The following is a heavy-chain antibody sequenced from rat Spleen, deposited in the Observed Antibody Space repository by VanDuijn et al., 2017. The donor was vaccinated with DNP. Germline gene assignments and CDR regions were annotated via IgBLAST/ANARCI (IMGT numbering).Heavy chain of an antibody. V-gene: IGHV5S10*01. J-gene: IGHJ4*01. CDR1: GFTFSDYN. D-gene: IGHD1-1*01. CDR3: TTLITFMSG. Sequence: EVQLVQSGGGLVQPGRSLKLSCAASGFTFSDYNMAWVRQAPKKGLEWVATIIYDGGGTYYRDSVKGRFTISRDNAKSSLFLQMDSLRSEDTATYYCTTLITFMSGWSQGTSVTVSS. CDR2: IIYDGGGT.